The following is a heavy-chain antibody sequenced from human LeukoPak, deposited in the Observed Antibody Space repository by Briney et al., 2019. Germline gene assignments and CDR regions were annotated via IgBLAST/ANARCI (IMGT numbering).Heavy chain of an antibody. CDR1: GGSISSYY. Sequence: SETLSLTCTVSGGSISSYYWSWIRQPAGKGLEWIGRVYTSGSTNYNPSLKSRVTMSVDTSNNQVSLNLSSVTAADTAAYYCARHGGSGYCSQGVCYVGAFDIWGQGTVVTVSS. CDR3: ARHGGSGYCSQGVCYVGAFDI. J-gene: IGHJ3*02. CDR2: VYTSGST. D-gene: IGHD2-8*01. V-gene: IGHV4-4*07.